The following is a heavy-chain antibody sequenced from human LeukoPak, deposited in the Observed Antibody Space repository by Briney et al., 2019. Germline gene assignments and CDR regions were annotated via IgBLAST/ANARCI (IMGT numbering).Heavy chain of an antibody. J-gene: IGHJ5*02. V-gene: IGHV3-23*01. CDR2: ISGSGGIT. CDR1: GFTFSSCA. D-gene: IGHD4-17*01. CDR3: AKDYGDYVTDWFDP. Sequence: PGGSLRLSCAASGFTFSSCAMSWVRQAPGKGLEWVSGISGSGGITYYADSVKGRFTISRDNSKNTLYLQMNSLRGEDTAVYYCAKDYGDYVTDWFDPWGQGTLVTVSS.